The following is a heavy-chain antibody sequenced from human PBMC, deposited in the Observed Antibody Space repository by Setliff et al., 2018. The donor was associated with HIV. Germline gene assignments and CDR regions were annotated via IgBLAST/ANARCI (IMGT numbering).Heavy chain of an antibody. D-gene: IGHD3-22*01. V-gene: IGHV4-31*03. CDR3: ARVNQWLGYYLLDY. CDR2: IHHSGST. CDR1: GGSISDSDFY. Sequence: SETLSLTCTVSGGSISDSDFYWSWIRQHPGKALEWIGYIHHSGSTFYSPSLKSRVTISIDTSKSQLSLRLSSVAAADTAVYYCARVNQWLGYYLLDYWGQGILVTVSS. J-gene: IGHJ4*02.